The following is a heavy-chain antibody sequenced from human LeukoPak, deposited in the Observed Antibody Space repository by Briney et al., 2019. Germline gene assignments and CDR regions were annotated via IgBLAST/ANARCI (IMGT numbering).Heavy chain of an antibody. CDR1: GFTFSTYE. J-gene: IGHJ4*02. D-gene: IGHD6-13*01. CDR3: ASTAAGTSLDY. Sequence: GGSLRLSCAASGFTFSTYEMNWVRQAPGKGLEWVSYISSSGSTIYYADSVKGRFTISRDNAKNSLYLQMNSLRAEDTAVYYCASTAAGTSLDYWGQGTLVTVSS. CDR2: ISSSGSTI. V-gene: IGHV3-48*03.